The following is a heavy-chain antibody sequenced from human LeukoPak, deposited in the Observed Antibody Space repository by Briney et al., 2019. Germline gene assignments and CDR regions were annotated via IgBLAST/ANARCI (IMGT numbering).Heavy chain of an antibody. J-gene: IGHJ1*01. CDR3: ALQLGYCSGGSCYHAEYFQH. V-gene: IGHV1-2*02. D-gene: IGHD2-15*01. CDR2: INPNSGGT. CDR1: GYTFTGYY. Sequence: GASVKVSCKASGYTFTGYYMHWVRQAPGQGLEWMGWINPNSGGTNCAQKFQGRVTMTRDTSISTAYMELSRLRSDDTAAYYCALQLGYCSGGSCYHAEYFQHWGQGTLVPVSS.